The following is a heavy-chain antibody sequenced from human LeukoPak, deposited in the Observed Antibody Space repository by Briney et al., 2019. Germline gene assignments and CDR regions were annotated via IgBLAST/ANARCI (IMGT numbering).Heavy chain of an antibody. CDR3: ASLSGSYSRGYFDY. Sequence: PSETLSLTCTVSGGSISRSIYHWGWIRQPPGKGLEWIVSIYYSGSTYYNPSLKSRVTISVDTSRNQFPLKLNSVTAADTAVYYCASLSGSYSRGYFDYWGQGTLVPVSS. J-gene: IGHJ4*02. CDR2: IYYSGST. CDR1: GGSISRSIYH. V-gene: IGHV4-39*01. D-gene: IGHD1-26*01.